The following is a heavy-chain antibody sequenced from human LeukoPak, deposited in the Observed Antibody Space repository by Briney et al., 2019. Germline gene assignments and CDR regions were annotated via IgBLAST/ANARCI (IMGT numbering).Heavy chain of an antibody. J-gene: IGHJ4*02. Sequence: SETLSLTCTVSGYSISSGYYWGWIRQPPGKGLEWIGEINHSGSTNYNPSLKSRVTISVDTSKNQFSLKLSSVTAADTAVYYCARRRPIVGATTGLDYWGQGTLVTVSS. V-gene: IGHV4-38-2*02. D-gene: IGHD1-26*01. CDR2: INHSGST. CDR3: ARRRPIVGATTGLDY. CDR1: GYSISSGYY.